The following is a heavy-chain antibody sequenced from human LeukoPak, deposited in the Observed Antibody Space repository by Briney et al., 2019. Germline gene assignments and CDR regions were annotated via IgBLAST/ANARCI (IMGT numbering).Heavy chain of an antibody. Sequence: SETLSLTCTVSGYSISTGYYWGWIRQPPGKGLEWIGSIYHSGTTYYNPSLKSRVTISVDTSKNQFSLKLSSVTAADTAVYYCARVDQLLQWFDPWGQGTLVTVSS. CDR1: GYSISTGYY. D-gene: IGHD2-2*01. V-gene: IGHV4-38-2*02. J-gene: IGHJ5*02. CDR2: IYHSGTT. CDR3: ARVDQLLQWFDP.